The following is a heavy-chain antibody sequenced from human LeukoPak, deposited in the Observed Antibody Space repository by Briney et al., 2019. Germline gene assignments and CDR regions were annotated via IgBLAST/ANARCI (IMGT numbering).Heavy chain of an antibody. D-gene: IGHD2-2*01. Sequence: GRSLRLSCAASGFTFSSYGMHWVRQAPGKGLEWVAVISHDGSSKYFADSVKGRFTISRDNAKNMLDLQMHSLRAEDTAVYYCAKSIRFCSSSSCFAGYYNYGLHVWGQGTTVIVSS. J-gene: IGHJ6*02. CDR2: ISHDGSSK. CDR3: AKSIRFCSSSSCFAGYYNYGLHV. V-gene: IGHV3-30*18. CDR1: GFTFSSYG.